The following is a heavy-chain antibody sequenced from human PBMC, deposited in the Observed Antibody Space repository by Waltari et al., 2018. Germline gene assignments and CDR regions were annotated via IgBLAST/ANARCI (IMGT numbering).Heavy chain of an antibody. D-gene: IGHD5-18*01. CDR1: GFTFSSYW. J-gene: IGHJ4*02. CDR2: IKQDGSEK. V-gene: IGHV3-7*01. Sequence: EVQLVESGGGLVRPGGSLRLSCAASGFTFSSYWMNWVRQAPGKGPEWVANIKQDGSEKYYVDSVKGRFTISRDNAKNSLYLQMNSLRAEDTAVYYCARDAPRYSYADFWGQGTLVTVSS. CDR3: ARDAPRYSYADF.